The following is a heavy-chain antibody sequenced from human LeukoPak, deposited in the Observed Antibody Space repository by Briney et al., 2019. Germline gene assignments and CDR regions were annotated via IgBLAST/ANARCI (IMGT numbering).Heavy chain of an antibody. J-gene: IGHJ4*02. Sequence: GASVKVSCKASGYTFTGYYMHWVRQAPGQGLEWMGWINPNSGGTNYSQKFQGRVTMTRDTSISTAYMELSRLRSDDTAVYYCARGGPSSGYYYALDYWGQGTLVTVSS. CDR2: INPNSGGT. V-gene: IGHV1-2*02. CDR1: GYTFTGYY. CDR3: ARGGPSSGYYYALDY. D-gene: IGHD3-22*01.